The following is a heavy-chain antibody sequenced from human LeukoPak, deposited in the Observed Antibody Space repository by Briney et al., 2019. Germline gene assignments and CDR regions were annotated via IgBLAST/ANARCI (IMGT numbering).Heavy chain of an antibody. Sequence: GGSLRLSCAASGFTFGRHWMSWVRQAPGKGLEWVAHMNQGGSETTNVDSVKGRFTISRDNSKNTLYLQMNSLRAEDTAVYYCARAPPVTNAFDIWGQGTMVTVSS. J-gene: IGHJ3*02. V-gene: IGHV3-7*01. CDR1: GFTFGRHW. CDR3: ARAPPVTNAFDI. CDR2: MNQGGSET.